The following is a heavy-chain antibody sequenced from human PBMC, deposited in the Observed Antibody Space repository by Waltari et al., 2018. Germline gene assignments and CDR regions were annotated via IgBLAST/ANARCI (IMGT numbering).Heavy chain of an antibody. Sequence: EVQLVESGGGLVQPGGSLRLSCAASGFTFSSYWMSWVRQAPGKGREGVANIKQDGSGKYYVDSGKGRFTISRDNAKNSLYLQMNSLRAEDTAVYYCARVPAAEGWFDPWGQGILVTVSS. CDR2: IKQDGSGK. CDR3: ARVPAAEGWFDP. J-gene: IGHJ5*02. D-gene: IGHD6-13*01. CDR1: GFTFSSYW. V-gene: IGHV3-7*01.